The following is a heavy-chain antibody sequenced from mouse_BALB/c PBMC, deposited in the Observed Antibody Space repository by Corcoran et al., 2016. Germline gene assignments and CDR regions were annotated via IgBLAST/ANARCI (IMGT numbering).Heavy chain of an antibody. CDR2: IDPANGNT. J-gene: IGHJ1*01. V-gene: IGHV14-3*02. CDR3: ANCDWYFDV. Sequence: EVQLQQSGAELVKPGASVKLSCTASGFNIKETYMHWVKQRPEQGLEWIGRIDPANGNTKYDQKFQGKATITADTSSNTAYLQLSSLTSEDTAVYYCANCDWYFDVWGAGTTVTVSS. CDR1: GFNIKETY.